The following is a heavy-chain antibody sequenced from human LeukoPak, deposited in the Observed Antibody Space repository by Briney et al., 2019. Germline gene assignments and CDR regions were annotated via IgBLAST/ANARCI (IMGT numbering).Heavy chain of an antibody. CDR2: ISYDGSNK. D-gene: IGHD1-1*01. V-gene: IGHV3-30*18. Sequence: GGSLRLSCAASGFTFSSYGMHWVRQAPGNGLEWVAVISYDGSNKYYADSVKGRFTISRDNSKNTLYLQMNSLRAEDTAVYYCAKEKMATTYLSYFDYWGQGTLVTVSS. CDR1: GFTFSSYG. J-gene: IGHJ4*02. CDR3: AKEKMATTYLSYFDY.